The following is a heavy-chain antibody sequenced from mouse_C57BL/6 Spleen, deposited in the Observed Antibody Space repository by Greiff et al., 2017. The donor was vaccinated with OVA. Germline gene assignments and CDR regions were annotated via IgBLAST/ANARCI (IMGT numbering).Heavy chain of an antibody. CDR3: ARHESAYRY. Sequence: EVKLQQSGPELVKPGASVKISCKASGYSFTGYYMHWVKQSSEKSLEWIGEINPSTGGTSYNQKFKGKATVTVDKSSSTAYMQLKSLTSEDSAFYYCARHESAYRYWGQGTTLTVSS. CDR1: GYSFTGYY. V-gene: IGHV1-43*01. J-gene: IGHJ2*01. CDR2: INPSTGGT. D-gene: IGHD6-1*01.